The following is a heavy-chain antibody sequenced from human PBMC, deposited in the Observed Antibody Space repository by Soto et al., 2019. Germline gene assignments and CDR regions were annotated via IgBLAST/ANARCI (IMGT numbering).Heavy chain of an antibody. CDR3: ARDRQYSSSSELDY. CDR1: GFTFSSYA. J-gene: IGHJ4*02. V-gene: IGHV3-30-3*01. CDR2: ISYDGSNK. Sequence: QVQLVESGGGVVQPGRSLRLSCAASGFTFSSYAMHWVRQAPGKGLEWVAVISYDGSNKYYADSVKGRFTISRDNSKNTLYLQMNSLRAEDTAVYYCARDRQYSSSSELDYWGQGTLVTVSS. D-gene: IGHD6-6*01.